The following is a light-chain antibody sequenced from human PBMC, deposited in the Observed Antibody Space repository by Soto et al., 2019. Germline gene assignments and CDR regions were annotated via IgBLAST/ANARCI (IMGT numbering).Light chain of an antibody. V-gene: IGKV3-20*01. J-gene: IGKJ5*01. CDR3: QQYGSSPPYT. Sequence: EIVMTQSPATLSVSPGERATLSCRASQSVSSELAWYQQQPGQAPRLLIYGASSRATGIPDRFSGSGSGTDFTLTISSLEPEDFAVYYCQQYGSSPPYTFGQGTRLEIK. CDR1: QSVSSE. CDR2: GAS.